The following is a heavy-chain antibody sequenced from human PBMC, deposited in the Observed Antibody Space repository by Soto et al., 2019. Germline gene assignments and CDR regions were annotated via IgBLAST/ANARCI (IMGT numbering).Heavy chain of an antibody. CDR3: ARSPGPYCSSTSCYSPSGIERITGTRRRYYFDY. V-gene: IGHV4-34*01. CDR2: INHSGST. D-gene: IGHD2-2*02. J-gene: IGHJ4*02. Sequence: QVQLQQWGAGLLKPSETLSLTCAVYGGSFSGYYWSWIRQPPGKGLEWIGEINHSGSTNYSPSLKSRVTISVDTSKNQFSLKLSSVTAADTAVYYCARSPGPYCSSTSCYSPSGIERITGTRRRYYFDYWGQGTLVTVSS. CDR1: GGSFSGYY.